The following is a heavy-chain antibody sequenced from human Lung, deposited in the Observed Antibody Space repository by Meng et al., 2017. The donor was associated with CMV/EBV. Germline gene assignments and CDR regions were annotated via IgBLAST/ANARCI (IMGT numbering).Heavy chain of an antibody. J-gene: IGHJ4*02. CDR1: GYFFRDYG. CDR2: INTNTVNP. D-gene: IGHD3-22*01. CDR3: AGLYYDASGFPDY. V-gene: IGHV7-4-1*02. Sequence: KACGYFFRDYGMSWVRQGPGQGLEWLGWINTNTVNPTYVPSFTGRVVFSFDSSVSTAYLQISSLKADDAAVYYCAGLYYDASGFPDYWGQGTLVTVSS.